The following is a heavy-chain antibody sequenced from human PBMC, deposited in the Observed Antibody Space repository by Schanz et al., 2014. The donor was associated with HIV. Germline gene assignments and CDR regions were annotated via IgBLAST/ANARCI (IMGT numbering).Heavy chain of an antibody. CDR3: VRLMSSDYDFYHYGMDV. CDR2: LSGSGSNI. D-gene: IGHD4-17*01. J-gene: IGHJ6*02. Sequence: QVQLVESGGGVVQPGRSLRLSCTASGFSFSDYHMSWIRQAPGKGLEWVSSLSGSGSNIYYADSVKGRFTISRDNGKNSLFLQMNSLRAEDTAVYYCVRLMSSDYDFYHYGMDVWGQGTTVIVSS. V-gene: IGHV3-11*04. CDR1: GFSFSDYH.